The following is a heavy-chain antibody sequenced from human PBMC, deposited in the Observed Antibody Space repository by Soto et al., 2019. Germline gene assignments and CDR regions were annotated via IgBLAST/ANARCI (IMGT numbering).Heavy chain of an antibody. V-gene: IGHV3-33*01. CDR2: IWYDGSNK. Sequence: GGSLRLSCAASGFTFSSYGMHWVRQAPGKGLEWVAVIWYDGSNKYYADSVKGRFTISRDNSKNTLYLQMNSLRAEDTAVYYCARDGYNWNENAFDIWGQGTMVTVS. J-gene: IGHJ3*02. CDR1: GFTFSSYG. D-gene: IGHD1-20*01. CDR3: ARDGYNWNENAFDI.